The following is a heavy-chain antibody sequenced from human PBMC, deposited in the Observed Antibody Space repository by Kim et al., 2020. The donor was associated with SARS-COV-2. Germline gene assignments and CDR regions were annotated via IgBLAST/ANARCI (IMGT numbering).Heavy chain of an antibody. CDR3: ARESNDCSGGSCYSSWFDP. Sequence: SETLSLTCTVSGGSISSGGYYWSWIRQHPGKGLEWIGYIYYSGSTYYNPSLKSRVTISVDTSKNQFSLKLSSVTAADTAVYYCARESNDCSGGSCYSSWFDPWGQGTLVTVSS. V-gene: IGHV4-31*03. CDR2: IYYSGST. D-gene: IGHD2-15*01. CDR1: GGSISSGGYY. J-gene: IGHJ5*02.